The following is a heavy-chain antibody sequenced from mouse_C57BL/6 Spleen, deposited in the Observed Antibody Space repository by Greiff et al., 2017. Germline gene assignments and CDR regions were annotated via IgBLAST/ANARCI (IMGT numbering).Heavy chain of an antibody. CDR1: GYTFTDYH. Sequence: VQLQQSGPVLVKPGASVKMSCKASGYTFTDYHMNWVKQSHGKSLEWIGVINPYNGGTSYNQKFKGKATLTVDQSSSTAYMELNSLTSEDSAVYYCARRLEYGGYYYAMDYWGQGTSVTVSS. CDR2: INPYNGGT. CDR3: ARRLEYGGYYYAMDY. V-gene: IGHV1-19*01. D-gene: IGHD1-1*01. J-gene: IGHJ4*01.